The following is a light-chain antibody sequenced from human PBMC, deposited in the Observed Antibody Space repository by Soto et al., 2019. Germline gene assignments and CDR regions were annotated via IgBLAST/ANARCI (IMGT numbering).Light chain of an antibody. Sequence: DIVMTQSPDSLAVSLGERATINCKSSQSVLYSSNNKNYLAWYQQKPGQPPKLLIYWASTRESGVPDRFSGSGSGTDFTLTISSLQAEDVAVYYCQHDETFGQGTKVEIK. CDR2: WAS. J-gene: IGKJ1*01. CDR1: QSVLYSSNNKNY. V-gene: IGKV4-1*01. CDR3: QHDET.